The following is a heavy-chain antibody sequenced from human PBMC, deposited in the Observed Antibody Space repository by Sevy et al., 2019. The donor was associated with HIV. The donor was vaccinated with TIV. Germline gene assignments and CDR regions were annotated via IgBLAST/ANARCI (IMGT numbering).Heavy chain of an antibody. CDR3: AGDGEAPGSVRDEIYHHGMDV. V-gene: IGHV1-69*13. D-gene: IGHD2-8*02. Sequence: ASVKVSCKASGGTFSSYTFSWVRQAPGQGLEWVGGIVPLFGSADYAHHFQARVTITADESTGTVYMELSSLRSEDTAGYYCAGDGEAPGSVRDEIYHHGMDVWGQGTTVTVSS. J-gene: IGHJ6*02. CDR1: GGTFSSYT. CDR2: IVPLFGSA.